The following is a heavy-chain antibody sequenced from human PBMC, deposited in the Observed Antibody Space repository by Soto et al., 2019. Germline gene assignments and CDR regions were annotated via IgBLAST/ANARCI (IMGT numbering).Heavy chain of an antibody. V-gene: IGHV1-69*13. D-gene: IGHD4-17*01. Sequence: GASVKVSCKASGGTFSSYAISWVRQGPGQGLEWMGGIIPIFGTANYAQKFQGRVTITADESTSTAYMELSSLRSEDTAVYYCARDPGEPDYDLPFDYWGQGTLVTVSS. CDR3: ARDPGEPDYDLPFDY. CDR2: IIPIFGTA. CDR1: GGTFSSYA. J-gene: IGHJ4*02.